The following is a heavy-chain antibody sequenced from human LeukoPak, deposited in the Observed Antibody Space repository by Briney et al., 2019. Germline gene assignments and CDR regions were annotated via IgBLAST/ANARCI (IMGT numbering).Heavy chain of an antibody. CDR1: GFTFSSYA. J-gene: IGHJ3*02. Sequence: PGGSLRLSCAASGFTFSSYAMSWVRQAPGKGLEWVSAISGSGGSTYYADSVKGRFTISRDNSKNTLYLQMNSLRAEDTAVYYCAKALNIVVVIATPRAFDIWGQGTMVTVSS. D-gene: IGHD2-21*01. CDR2: ISGSGGST. CDR3: AKALNIVVVIATPRAFDI. V-gene: IGHV3-23*01.